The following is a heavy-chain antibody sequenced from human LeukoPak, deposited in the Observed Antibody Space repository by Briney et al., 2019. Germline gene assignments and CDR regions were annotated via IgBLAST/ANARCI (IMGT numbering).Heavy chain of an antibody. J-gene: IGHJ4*02. D-gene: IGHD5-12*01. Sequence: ASVKVSCKASGFIFSAYYIHWVRQAPGQGLEWMGWNNFNSGVTNLAQKFQGRVTMTRDTSITTVYMELSSLRSDDTAVYYCARVAGYDGYDPRGYFDYWGQGTLVTVSS. CDR1: GFIFSAYY. CDR2: NNFNSGVT. V-gene: IGHV1-2*02. CDR3: ARVAGYDGYDPRGYFDY.